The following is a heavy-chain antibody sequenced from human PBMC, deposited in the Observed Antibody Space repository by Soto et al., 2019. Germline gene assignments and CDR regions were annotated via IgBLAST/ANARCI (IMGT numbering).Heavy chain of an antibody. J-gene: IGHJ6*02. CDR3: AAELGFGKLSVV. Sequence: QVQVVQSGVEVRRPGSSVQVSCKASGDTFKNCVISWVRQAPGQGLEWMGGIIPLFGTTDFAQRFQGRLTITTDESTTTAYMELSMLRSEDTATYYCAAELGFGKLSVVWGQGTTVIVSS. CDR1: GDTFKNCV. V-gene: IGHV1-69*01. D-gene: IGHD3-10*01. CDR2: IIPLFGTT.